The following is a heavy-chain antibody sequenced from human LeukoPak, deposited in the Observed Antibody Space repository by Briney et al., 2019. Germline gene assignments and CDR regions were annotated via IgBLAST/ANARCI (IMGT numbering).Heavy chain of an antibody. CDR1: GGSFSGYY. J-gene: IGHJ4*02. CDR3: ARHFAATALFDY. D-gene: IGHD3-3*02. CDR2: IYYSGST. V-gene: IGHV4-34*01. Sequence: PSETLSLTCAVYGGSFSGYYWSWIRQPPGKGLEWIGSIYYSGSTYYNPSLKSRVTISVDTSKNQFSLKLSSVTAADTAVYYCARHFAATALFDYWGQGTLVTVSS.